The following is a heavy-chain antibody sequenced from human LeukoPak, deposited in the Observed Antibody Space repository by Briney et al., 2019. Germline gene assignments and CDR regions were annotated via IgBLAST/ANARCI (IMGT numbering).Heavy chain of an antibody. J-gene: IGHJ3*02. Sequence: GGSLRLSCADSRFTVSAYALSRVRQAPGKGLEWVSSISGSGRTYYADSVKGRLTISRDDYKNTVYLQMNSLRAEDTAVYYCANWEMGSDAFDIWCQGTMVTVSS. CDR3: ANWEMGSDAFDI. D-gene: IGHD1-26*01. CDR1: RFTVSAYA. V-gene: IGHV3-23*01. CDR2: ISGSGRT.